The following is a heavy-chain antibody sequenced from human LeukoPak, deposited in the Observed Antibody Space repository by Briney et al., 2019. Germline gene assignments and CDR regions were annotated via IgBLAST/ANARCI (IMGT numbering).Heavy chain of an antibody. D-gene: IGHD4-17*01. CDR3: ARLNDYGDYTVFDY. J-gene: IGHJ4*02. CDR1: GGSVSGYY. CDR2: IYYSGST. Sequence: SETLSLTCTVSGGSVSGYYWSWIRQPPGKGLEWIGYIYYSGSTNYKPSLESRVTISVDTPKNQFSLKLTSVSAADPAVYYCARLNDYGDYTVFDYWGQGNLVTASS. V-gene: IGHV4-59*02.